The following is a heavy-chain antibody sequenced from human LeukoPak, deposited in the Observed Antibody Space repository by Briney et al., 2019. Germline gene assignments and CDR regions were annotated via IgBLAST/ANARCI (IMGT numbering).Heavy chain of an antibody. CDR1: SYTFTSYG. CDR2: ISAYNGNT. V-gene: IGHV1-18*01. J-gene: IGHJ5*02. D-gene: IGHD3-10*01. CDR3: ARDLPPRFIYYGSGSYPTNWFDP. Sequence: VASVKVSCKASSYTFTSYGISWVRQAPGQGLEWMGWISAYNGNTNYAQKLQGRVTMTTDTSTSTAYMELRSLRSDDTAVYYCARDLPPRFIYYGSGSYPTNWFDPWGQGTLVTVSS.